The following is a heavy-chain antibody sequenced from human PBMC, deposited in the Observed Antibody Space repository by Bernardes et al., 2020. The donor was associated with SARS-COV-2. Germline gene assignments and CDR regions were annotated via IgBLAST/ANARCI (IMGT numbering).Heavy chain of an antibody. CDR2: IKTNTHGGIA. CDR1: GFTFSDSW. V-gene: IGHV3-15*01. Sequence: GGSLRLSCAASGFTFSDSWMTWVRQVPGKGLEWVGRIKTNTHGGIADYAAPVKGRFTISRDDSKNTLYLQMNSLKTEDTAVYYCTTGGSAGYEGYWGQGTLVTVSS. J-gene: IGHJ4*02. CDR3: TTGGSAGYEGY. D-gene: IGHD3-9*01.